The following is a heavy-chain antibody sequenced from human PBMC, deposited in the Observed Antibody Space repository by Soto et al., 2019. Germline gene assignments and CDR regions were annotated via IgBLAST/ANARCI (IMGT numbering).Heavy chain of an antibody. CDR3: ARDLDWAFDY. CDR2: INSGGSAI. Sequence: GGSLRLSCAASGFTFTTYSMNWVRQAPGKGLEWLSYINSGGSAIDYADSVKGRFTISRDDAKNSLYLQMSSLRAEDTAVYYCARDLDWAFDYWGQGTLVTVSS. CDR1: GFTFTTYS. J-gene: IGHJ4*02. V-gene: IGHV3-48*01. D-gene: IGHD3-9*01.